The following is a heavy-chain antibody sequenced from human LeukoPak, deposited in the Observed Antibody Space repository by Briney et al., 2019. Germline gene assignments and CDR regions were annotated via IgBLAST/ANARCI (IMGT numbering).Heavy chain of an antibody. J-gene: IGHJ3*02. D-gene: IGHD4-11*01. CDR2: IYYSGST. CDR3: ARDGLPATVTEEGAFDI. CDR1: GGSISSYY. Sequence: SETLSLTCTISGGSISSYYWSCIRQPPGKGLEWIGYIYYSGSTNYNPSLKSRVTISVDTSKNQFSLKLSSVTAADTAVYYCARDGLPATVTEEGAFDIWGQGTMVTVSS. V-gene: IGHV4-59*01.